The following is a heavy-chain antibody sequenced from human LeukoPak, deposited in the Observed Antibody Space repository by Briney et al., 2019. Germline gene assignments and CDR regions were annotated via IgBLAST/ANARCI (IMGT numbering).Heavy chain of an antibody. D-gene: IGHD2-15*01. V-gene: IGHV1-18*01. CDR3: ARASGGGSLDY. CDR1: GYTFSSYA. CDR2: ISSYSGNA. Sequence: ASVKVSCKASGYTFSSYAITWVRQAPGQGLEWMGWISSYSGNANYAQKFQGRVTMTTDTSTSTAYMELRSLRSDDTAVYYCARASGGGSLDYWGQGTQVTVSS. J-gene: IGHJ4*02.